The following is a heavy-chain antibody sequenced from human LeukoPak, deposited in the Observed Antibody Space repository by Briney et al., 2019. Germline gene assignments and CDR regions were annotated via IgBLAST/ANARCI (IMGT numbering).Heavy chain of an antibody. J-gene: IGHJ3*02. Sequence: TSSETLSLTCAVYGGSISTYYWSWIRQPAGKGLEWIGRIYFSGSSKYNPSLKSRVTMSVDTSQNQFSLKLSSVTAADAAIYYCARDRGYSDYGDVFDIWGQGTTVIVSS. CDR2: IYFSGSS. D-gene: IGHD4-11*01. CDR3: ARDRGYSDYGDVFDI. V-gene: IGHV4-4*07. CDR1: GGSISTYY.